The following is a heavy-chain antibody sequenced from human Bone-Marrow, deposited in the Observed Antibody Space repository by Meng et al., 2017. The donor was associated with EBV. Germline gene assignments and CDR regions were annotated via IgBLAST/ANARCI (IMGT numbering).Heavy chain of an antibody. J-gene: IGHJ4*02. D-gene: IGHD3-10*01. Sequence: QVALVQVGAEVKRPGSSVTVSCKTSGGTFTSDAISWVRQAPGQGLEWMGGLIPMSGAPNYAQKFQGRITITADESTSTHYMDLSSLRSEDTAVYYCASESGRGYTPDYWGQGTLVTVSS. CDR3: ASESGRGYTPDY. CDR1: GGTFTSDA. CDR2: LIPMSGAP. V-gene: IGHV1-69*01.